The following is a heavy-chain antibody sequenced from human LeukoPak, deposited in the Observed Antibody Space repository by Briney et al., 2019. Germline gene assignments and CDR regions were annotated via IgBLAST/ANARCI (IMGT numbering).Heavy chain of an antibody. CDR3: AREGPRFASRDAFDI. CDR2: IIPIFGTA. D-gene: IGHD2-21*01. J-gene: IGHJ3*02. CDR1: GGTFSSYA. Sequence: EASVKVSCEASGGTFSSYAISGVRQAPGQGLEWMGGIIPIFGTANYAQKFQGSVTITADESTSTAYMELSSLRSEDTAVYYCAREGPRFASRDAFDIWGQGTMVTVSS. V-gene: IGHV1-69*01.